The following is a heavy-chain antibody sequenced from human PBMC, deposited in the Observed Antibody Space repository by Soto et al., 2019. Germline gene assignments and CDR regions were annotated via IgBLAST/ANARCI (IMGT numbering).Heavy chain of an antibody. Sequence: VAAISYDGSNKYYVDSVKGRFTISRDNSKNTLFLQMNSLRAEDTAVYYCVKDPFIAAAGPYYFDYWGQGTLVTVSS. CDR2: ISYDGSNK. V-gene: IGHV3-30*18. CDR3: VKDPFIAAAGPYYFDY. J-gene: IGHJ4*02. D-gene: IGHD6-13*01.